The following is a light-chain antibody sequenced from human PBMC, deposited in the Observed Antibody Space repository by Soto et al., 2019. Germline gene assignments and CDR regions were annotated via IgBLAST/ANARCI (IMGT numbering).Light chain of an antibody. CDR3: SSYAGNNNYV. Sequence: QSALTQPPSASGSPGQPVTISCTGTSSDVGAYIYVSWCQQYPGKAPQLIIYEVNKRPSGVPDRFSASKSGNTASLTVSGLQAEDEADYYCSSYAGNNNYVFGTGTKVTVL. CDR1: SSDVGAYIY. J-gene: IGLJ1*01. CDR2: EVN. V-gene: IGLV2-8*01.